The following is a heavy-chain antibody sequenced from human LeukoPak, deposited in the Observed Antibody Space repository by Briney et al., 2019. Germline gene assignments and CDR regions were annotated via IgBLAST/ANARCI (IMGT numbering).Heavy chain of an antibody. Sequence: GGSLRLSCAASGFTFSSYSMNWVRQTPGKGLEWVSSISSSSSYIYYADSVKGRFTISRDNAKNSLYLQMSSLRAEDTAVYYCARXYXXSLDYWGQGTXVTVSS. D-gene: IGHD2/OR15-2a*01. J-gene: IGHJ4*02. CDR1: GFTFSSYS. V-gene: IGHV3-21*01. CDR3: ARXYXXSLDY. CDR2: ISSSSSYI.